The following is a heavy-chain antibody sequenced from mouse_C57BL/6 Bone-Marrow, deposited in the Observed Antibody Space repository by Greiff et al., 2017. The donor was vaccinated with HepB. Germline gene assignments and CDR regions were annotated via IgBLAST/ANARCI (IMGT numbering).Heavy chain of an antibody. V-gene: IGHV1-59*01. CDR2: IDPSDSYT. CDR1: GYTFTSYW. J-gene: IGHJ4*01. Sequence: QVQLQQPGAELVRPGTSVKSSCKASGYTFTSYWMHWVKQRPGQGLEWIGVIDPSDSYTNYNQKFKGKATLTVDTSSSTAYMQLSSLTSEDSAVYYCARKNYSSMDYWGQGTSVTVSS. CDR3: ARKNYSSMDY. D-gene: IGHD2-12*01.